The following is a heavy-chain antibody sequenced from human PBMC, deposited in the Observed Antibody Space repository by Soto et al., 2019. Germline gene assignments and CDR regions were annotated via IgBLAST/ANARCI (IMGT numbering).Heavy chain of an antibody. CDR1: GFTFSSYT. D-gene: IGHD3-10*01. CDR3: AKDREWFGEFDY. J-gene: IGHJ4*02. V-gene: IGHV3-23*01. Sequence: GGSLRLSCAASGFTFSSYTMSWVRQAPGKGLEWVSAISGSGGSTYYADSVKGRFTISRDNSKNTLYLQMNSLRAEDTAVYYCAKDREWFGEFDYWGQGTLVTVSS. CDR2: ISGSGGST.